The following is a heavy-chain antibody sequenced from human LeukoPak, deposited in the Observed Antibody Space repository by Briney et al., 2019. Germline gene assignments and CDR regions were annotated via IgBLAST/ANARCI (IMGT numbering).Heavy chain of an antibody. CDR1: GFTFSSYW. D-gene: IGHD6-19*01. V-gene: IGHV3-7*01. CDR3: ARTRGWYVGSSDFDY. Sequence: PGGSLRLSCAASGFTFSSYWVSWVRQAPGKGLEWVANIKQDGSEKYYVDSVRGRFTISRDNAKNSLYLQMNSLRAEDTAVYYCARTRGWYVGSSDFDYWGQGTLVTVSS. J-gene: IGHJ4*02. CDR2: IKQDGSEK.